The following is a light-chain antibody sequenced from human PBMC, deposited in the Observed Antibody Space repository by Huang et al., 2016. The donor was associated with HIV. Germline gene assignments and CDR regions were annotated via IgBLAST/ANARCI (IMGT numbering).Light chain of an antibody. V-gene: IGKV2-28*01. CDR3: MQTLQTPIT. J-gene: IGKJ5*01. CDR1: QSLLHSSGYTY. Sequence: DIVMTQSPLSLPVTPGEPASISCRSSQSLLHSSGYTYLDWYLQKPGQSPQLLIYLGSNRASGVPDRFSGSGSGTDFTLKISRVEAEDVGVYYCMQTLQTPITFGQGTRLEIK. CDR2: LGS.